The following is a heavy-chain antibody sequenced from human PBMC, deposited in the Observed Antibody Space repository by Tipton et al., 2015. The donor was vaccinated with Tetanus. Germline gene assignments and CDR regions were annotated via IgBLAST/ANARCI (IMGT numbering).Heavy chain of an antibody. CDR2: IAFDGKNE. J-gene: IGHJ5*02. CDR3: ARGMSFDP. CDR1: GFRFSYSG. Sequence: QLVQSGGGVVQPGRSLRLSCAASGFRFSYSGMHWVRQAPGKGLEWVAVIAFDGKNERYADSVKGRFTISRDNAKNSLYLQMNSLRVDDTAVYYCARGMSFDPWGQGTLVTVSS. V-gene: IGHV3-30*03.